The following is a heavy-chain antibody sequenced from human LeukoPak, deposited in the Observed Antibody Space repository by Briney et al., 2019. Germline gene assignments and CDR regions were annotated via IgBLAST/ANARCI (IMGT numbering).Heavy chain of an antibody. J-gene: IGHJ4*02. V-gene: IGHV4-34*01. Sequence: PSETLSLTCAVYGGSFSGYYWSWIRQPPGKGLEWIGEINHSGSTNYNPSLKSRVTMSVDTSKNQFSLKLSSVTAADTAVYYCARSVQSYHDYWGQGTLVTVSS. CDR1: GGSFSGYY. CDR3: ARSVQSYHDY. D-gene: IGHD3-10*01. CDR2: INHSGST.